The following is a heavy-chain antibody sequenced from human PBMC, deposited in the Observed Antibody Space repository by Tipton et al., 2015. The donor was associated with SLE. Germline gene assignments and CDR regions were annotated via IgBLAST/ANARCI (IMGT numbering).Heavy chain of an antibody. CDR3: ARGAPLRLGPYFDY. V-gene: IGHV4-61*02. J-gene: IGHJ4*02. CDR1: GGSISSSSYY. D-gene: IGHD4-17*01. Sequence: TLSLTCTVSGGSISSSSYYWSWIRQPAGKGLEWIGSIYTSGSTNYNPSLKSRVTMSVDTSRNQFSLKLNSVTAADTAVYYCARGAPLRLGPYFDYWGQGTLVTVSS. CDR2: IYTSGST.